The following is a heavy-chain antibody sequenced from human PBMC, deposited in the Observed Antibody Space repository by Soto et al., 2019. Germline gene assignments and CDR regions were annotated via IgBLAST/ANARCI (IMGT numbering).Heavy chain of an antibody. CDR3: TTTIRAAAVAY. Sequence: EVQLVESGGGLVKPGGSLRLSCAASGFTFSNAWMNWVRQAPGKGLEWVGRIKSKTDGGTTDYAARVKGRFTISRDDSNNTLYLQMNRLKTEDTAVYYCTTTIRAAAVAYWGQGTLVTVSS. CDR1: GFTFSNAW. CDR2: IKSKTDGGTT. D-gene: IGHD6-13*01. V-gene: IGHV3-15*07. J-gene: IGHJ4*02.